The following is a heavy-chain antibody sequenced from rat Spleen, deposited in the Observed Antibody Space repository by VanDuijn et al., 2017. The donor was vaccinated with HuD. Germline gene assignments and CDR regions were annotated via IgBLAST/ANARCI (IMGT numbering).Heavy chain of an antibody. CDR2: ISSGGGS. V-gene: IGHV5S13*01. D-gene: IGHD1-7*01. Sequence: EVQLVESGGGLVQPGRSMKLSCAASGFTFSYFPMTWIRQAPTKGLEWVATISSGGGSYFRDSVKGRFTISRDNAKNTQYLQMDSLRSEDTASYYCARHPDHTTGIPPYVMDAWGQGASVTVSS. CDR1: GFTFSYFP. CDR3: ARHPDHTTGIPPYVMDA. J-gene: IGHJ4*01.